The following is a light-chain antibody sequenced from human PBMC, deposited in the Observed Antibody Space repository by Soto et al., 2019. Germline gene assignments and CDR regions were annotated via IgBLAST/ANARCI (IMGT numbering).Light chain of an antibody. CDR3: NSYTTSSRLYV. CDR2: DDS. CDR1: SSDIGGYDY. J-gene: IGLJ1*01. Sequence: QSLLTQPASVSGSPGQSITISCSGTSSDIGGYDYVSWYQQYPGRAPKLMIYDDSNRPSAVPDRFSGSKSANTAILTISGLQAEDEADYYYNSYTTSSRLYVFGTGTKDSGL. V-gene: IGLV2-14*01.